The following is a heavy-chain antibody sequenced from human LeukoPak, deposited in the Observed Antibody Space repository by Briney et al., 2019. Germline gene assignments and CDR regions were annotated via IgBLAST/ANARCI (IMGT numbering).Heavy chain of an antibody. CDR3: ARDPTATY. Sequence: GGSLRLSCAASGFTFSSYSMNWVRQAPGKGLEWVSSISSSSNYIYYADSVKGRFTISRDNAKNSLYLQMNSLRAEDTAVYYCARDPTATYWGQGTLVTVSS. CDR1: GFTFSSYS. V-gene: IGHV3-21*01. J-gene: IGHJ4*02. CDR2: ISSSSNYI. D-gene: IGHD2-15*01.